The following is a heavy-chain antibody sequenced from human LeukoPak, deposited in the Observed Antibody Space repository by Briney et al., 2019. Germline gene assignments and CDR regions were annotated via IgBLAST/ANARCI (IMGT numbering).Heavy chain of an antibody. CDR1: GYTFTSYG. J-gene: IGHJ5*02. CDR3: ARDRVVVVAANPNWFDP. D-gene: IGHD2-15*01. CDR2: ISAYNGNT. V-gene: IGHV1-18*01. Sequence: ASVKVSCKASGYTFTSYGISWVRQAPGQGLEWMGWISAYNGNTNYAQKLQGRVTMTTDTSTSTAYMELRSLRSDDTAVYYCARDRVVVVAANPNWFDPWGQGTLVTVSS.